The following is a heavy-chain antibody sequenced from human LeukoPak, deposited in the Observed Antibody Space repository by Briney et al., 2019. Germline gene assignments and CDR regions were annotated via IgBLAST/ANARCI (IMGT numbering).Heavy chain of an antibody. V-gene: IGHV4-4*09. Sequence: SETLSLTCTVSGGSISGGYWSWIRQPPGRGLEWIGYVYTSGSTNYNPSLKSRVTISVDTSKNQFSLKLSSVTAADTAVYYCARRDYYYYYMDVWGKGTTVTVSS. CDR3: ARRDYYYYYMDV. CDR1: GGSISGGY. J-gene: IGHJ6*03. CDR2: VYTSGST.